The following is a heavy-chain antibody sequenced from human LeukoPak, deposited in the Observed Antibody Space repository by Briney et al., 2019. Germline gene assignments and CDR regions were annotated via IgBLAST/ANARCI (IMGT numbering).Heavy chain of an antibody. CDR1: GYTFTTYN. CDR2: ISGYNGNT. Sequence: ASVKVSCKASGYTFTTYNINWVRQAPGQGLEWMGWISGYNGNTNYAQKLHVRVTMTTDTSTSTAYMELRSLKSDDTAVYYCASLKNYYDSSGYLVTDAFDIWGQGTMVTVSS. V-gene: IGHV1-18*01. CDR3: ASLKNYYDSSGYLVTDAFDI. J-gene: IGHJ3*02. D-gene: IGHD3-22*01.